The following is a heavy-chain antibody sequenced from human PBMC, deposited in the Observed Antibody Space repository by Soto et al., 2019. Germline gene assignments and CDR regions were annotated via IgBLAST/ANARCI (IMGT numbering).Heavy chain of an antibody. D-gene: IGHD2-21*02. CDR2: ISSSGGEE. V-gene: IGHV3-30-3*01. CDR1: GFTFSNYA. Sequence: PGGSLRLSCAASGFTFSNYAVTWVRQAPGKGLERVAVISSSGGEEFYPESVKGRFSISRDNSKNTVYLQMNNLRPEDTAVYFCASPVAYCGGDCWQTVDYYYYAFDVWGQGTTVTVSS. CDR3: ASPVAYCGGDCWQTVDYYYYAFDV. J-gene: IGHJ6*01.